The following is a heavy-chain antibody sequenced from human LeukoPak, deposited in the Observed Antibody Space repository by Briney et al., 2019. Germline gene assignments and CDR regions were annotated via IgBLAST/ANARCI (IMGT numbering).Heavy chain of an antibody. CDR2: IYYSGST. J-gene: IGHJ4*02. Sequence: SETLSLTCTVSGGSIGSSPYYWGWIRKPPGKGLEWIGNIYYSGSTYYNPSLKTRVTISVDTSKNQFSLKLTSVTAADTAVYYCARHASVDGNWPRPLDYWGQGSLVTVSS. CDR3: ARHASVDGNWPRPLDY. D-gene: IGHD6-19*01. CDR1: GGSIGSSPYY. V-gene: IGHV4-39*01.